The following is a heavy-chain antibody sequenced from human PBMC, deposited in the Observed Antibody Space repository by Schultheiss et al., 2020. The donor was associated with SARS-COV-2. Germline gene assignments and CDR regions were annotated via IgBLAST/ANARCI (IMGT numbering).Heavy chain of an antibody. J-gene: IGHJ2*01. Sequence: SVKVSCKASGGTFSSYTISWVRQAPGQGLEWMGRIIPILGIANYAQKFQGRVTITADKSTSTAYMELSSLRSEDTAVYYCARSKQQLGYWYFDLWGRGTLVTVSS. CDR3: ARSKQQLGYWYFDL. CDR1: GGTFSSYT. D-gene: IGHD6-13*01. CDR2: IIPILGIA. V-gene: IGHV1-69*02.